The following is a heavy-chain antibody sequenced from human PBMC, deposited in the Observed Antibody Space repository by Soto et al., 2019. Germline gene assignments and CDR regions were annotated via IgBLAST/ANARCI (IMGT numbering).Heavy chain of an antibody. J-gene: IGHJ4*02. D-gene: IGHD5-18*01. Sequence: SETLSLTYTVSGGSISRYYWRWIRQPPGKGLEWIGYIYYSGSTNYNHSLKSRVTISVDTSKNQFSLKLSSVTAADTAVYYCAGRGGYSYGYGGYWGQGTLVTVSS. CDR3: AGRGGYSYGYGGY. CDR1: GGSISRYY. CDR2: IYYSGST. V-gene: IGHV4-59*01.